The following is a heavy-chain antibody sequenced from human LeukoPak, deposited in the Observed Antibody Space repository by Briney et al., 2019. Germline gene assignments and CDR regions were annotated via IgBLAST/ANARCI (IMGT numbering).Heavy chain of an antibody. J-gene: IGHJ4*02. D-gene: IGHD5-24*01. Sequence: GGSLRLSCVASGFTFSSYAMHWVRQAPGKGLEWVAVISYDGSNKYYADSVKGRFPISRDNSKNTLNLQMNSLRAEDTAVYYCARDPLQMATITRTFDYWGQGTLVTVSS. V-gene: IGHV3-30*04. CDR3: ARDPLQMATITRTFDY. CDR1: GFTFSSYA. CDR2: ISYDGSNK.